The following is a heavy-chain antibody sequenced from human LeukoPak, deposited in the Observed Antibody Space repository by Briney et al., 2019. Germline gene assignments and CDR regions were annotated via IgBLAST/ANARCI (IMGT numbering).Heavy chain of an antibody. J-gene: IGHJ6*03. CDR1: GYSFTSYW. V-gene: IGHV5-51*01. Sequence: GESLKISCKGSGYSFTSYWIGWVRQMPGKGLEWMGIIYPGDSDTRYSPSFQGQVTISADKSISTAYLQWSSLKASDTAMYYCARQVITFGGVKYYYYMDVWGKGTTVTISS. CDR2: IYPGDSDT. CDR3: ARQVITFGGVKYYYYMDV. D-gene: IGHD3-16*01.